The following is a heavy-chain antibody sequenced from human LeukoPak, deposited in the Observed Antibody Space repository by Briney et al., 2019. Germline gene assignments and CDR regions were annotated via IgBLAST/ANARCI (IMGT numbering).Heavy chain of an antibody. CDR1: GGSISSYY. D-gene: IGHD5-18*01. J-gene: IGHJ4*02. Sequence: PSETLSLTRTVSGGSISSYYWSWIRQPPGKGLEWIGYIYYSGSTNYNPSLKSRVTISVDTSKNQFSLKLSSVTAADTAVYYCARVRYSYGHLDYWGQGTLVTVSS. CDR2: IYYSGST. CDR3: ARVRYSYGHLDY. V-gene: IGHV4-59*01.